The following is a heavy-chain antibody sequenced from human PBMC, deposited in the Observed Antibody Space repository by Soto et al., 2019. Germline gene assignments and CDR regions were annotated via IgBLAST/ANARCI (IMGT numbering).Heavy chain of an antibody. CDR2: IFYSGCT. CDR3: ARDDPLTPGDY. D-gene: IGHD7-27*01. J-gene: IGHJ4*02. V-gene: IGHV4-31*03. CDR1: GGSISGYY. Sequence: PSETLSLTCTVSGGSISGYYWSWLRQHPGKGLKWIGYIFYSGCTYYNPSLKSRVTISVDTSKNQFSLKLSSLTAADTAVYYCARDDPLTPGDYWGQGTLVTVSS.